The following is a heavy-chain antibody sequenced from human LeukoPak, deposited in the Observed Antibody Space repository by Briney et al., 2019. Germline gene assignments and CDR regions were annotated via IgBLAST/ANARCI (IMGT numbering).Heavy chain of an antibody. CDR1: GGSITVSGGSITTYY. Sequence: SETLSLTCSVSGGSITVSGGSITTYYWSWIRQPPGKGLEWIGNIYNSGNTNYSPSLKSRVTTSVDTSKNQFSLKLSSVTAADTAVYYCARETRRDGYTFFDYWGQGTLVTVSS. CDR2: IYNSGNT. D-gene: IGHD5-24*01. CDR3: ARETRRDGYTFFDY. J-gene: IGHJ4*02. V-gene: IGHV4-61*08.